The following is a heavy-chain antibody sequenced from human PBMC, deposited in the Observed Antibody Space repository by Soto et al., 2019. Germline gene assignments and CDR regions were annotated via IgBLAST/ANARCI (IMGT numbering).Heavy chain of an antibody. CDR1: GYTLTELS. CDR2: FDPEDGET. D-gene: IGHD2-2*02. CDR3: GTSTKLALTIPVVYYYGMDV. V-gene: IGHV1-24*01. J-gene: IGHJ6*02. Sequence: QVQLVQSGAEVKKPGASVKVSRKVSGYTLTELSMHWVRQAPGKGLEWMGGFDPEDGETIYAQKFQGRVTMTEDTSTDTAYMELSSLRSEDTAVYYCGTSTKLALTIPVVYYYGMDVWGQGTTVTVSS.